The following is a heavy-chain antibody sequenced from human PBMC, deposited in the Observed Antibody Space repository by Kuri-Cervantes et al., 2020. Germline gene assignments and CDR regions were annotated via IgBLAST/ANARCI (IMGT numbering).Heavy chain of an antibody. Sequence: LSLTCAASGFTFSSYGMHWVRQAPGKGLEWVAVISYDGSNKYYADSVKGRFTISRDNSKNTLYLQMNSLRAEDTAVYYCARDFLTMIVVVIGGLDYWGQGTLVTVSS. D-gene: IGHD3-22*01. CDR3: ARDFLTMIVVVIGGLDY. CDR1: GFTFSSYG. J-gene: IGHJ4*02. CDR2: ISYDGSNK. V-gene: IGHV3-30*03.